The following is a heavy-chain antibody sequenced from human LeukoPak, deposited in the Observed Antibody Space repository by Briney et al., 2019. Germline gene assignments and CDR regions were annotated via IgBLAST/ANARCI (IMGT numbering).Heavy chain of an antibody. Sequence: GGSLRLSCAASGFTFSSYSMNWVRQAPGKRLEWVSSISSSSSYIYYADSVKGRFTISRDNSKNTLYLQINSLRAEDTAVYYCAKDPSVYYGDYIIRWGQGTLVIVSS. D-gene: IGHD4-17*01. V-gene: IGHV3-21*04. CDR2: ISSSSSYI. CDR3: AKDPSVYYGDYIIR. J-gene: IGHJ4*02. CDR1: GFTFSSYS.